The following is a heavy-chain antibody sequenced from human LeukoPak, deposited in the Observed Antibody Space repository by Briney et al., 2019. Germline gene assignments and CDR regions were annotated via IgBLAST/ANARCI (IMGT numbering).Heavy chain of an antibody. V-gene: IGHV4-59*01. Sequence: SETLSLTCTVSGGSISSYYWSWIRQPPGKGLEWIGYIYYSGSTNYNPSLKSRVTISVDTSKNQFSLKLSSVTAADTAVYYCARGRVVLMVYAFGLDGWYFDLWGRGTLVTVSS. CDR2: IYYSGST. CDR3: ARGRVVLMVYAFGLDGWYFDL. CDR1: GGSISSYY. D-gene: IGHD2-8*01. J-gene: IGHJ2*01.